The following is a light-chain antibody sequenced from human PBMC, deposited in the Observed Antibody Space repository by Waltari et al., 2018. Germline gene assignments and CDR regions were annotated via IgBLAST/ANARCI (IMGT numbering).Light chain of an antibody. J-gene: IGKJ4*01. Sequence: DIQMTQSPSSLSASVGDRVTMTCRASQYINNYIVWYQMNPGKAPRFLIYCASTLQPGVPSRFSGSGSATEFTLTITSLQPEDIAIYFCQQYDSAPLTFGGGTKV. V-gene: IGKV1-27*01. CDR2: CAS. CDR3: QQYDSAPLT. CDR1: QYINNY.